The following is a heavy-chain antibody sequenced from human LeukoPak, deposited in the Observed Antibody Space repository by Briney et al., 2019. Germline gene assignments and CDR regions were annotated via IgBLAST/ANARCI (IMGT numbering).Heavy chain of an antibody. CDR1: GFTVSSNY. CDR3: ARARKYSGWDVYYFDY. V-gene: IGHV3-53*01. Sequence: GGSLRLSCAASGFTVSSNYMSWVRQAPGKGLEWVSVIYSGGSTYYADSVKGRFTISRDNSKNTLYLQMNSLRAKDTAVYYCARARKYSGWDVYYFDYWGQGTLVTVSS. J-gene: IGHJ4*02. CDR2: IYSGGST. D-gene: IGHD6-19*01.